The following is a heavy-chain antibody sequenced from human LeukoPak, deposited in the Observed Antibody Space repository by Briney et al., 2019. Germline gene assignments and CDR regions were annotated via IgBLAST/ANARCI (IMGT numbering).Heavy chain of an antibody. Sequence: GGSLRLSCAASGFTFSSNVIIWVRQAPGKGLEWVSSIPASGGSTYYADSVKGRYTISRDNSKNSLYLQMNSLRAEDTAVYYCAKDISGWYGSFAFDIWGQGTMVTVSS. J-gene: IGHJ3*02. CDR2: IPASGGST. D-gene: IGHD6-19*01. V-gene: IGHV3-23*01. CDR1: GFTFSSNV. CDR3: AKDISGWYGSFAFDI.